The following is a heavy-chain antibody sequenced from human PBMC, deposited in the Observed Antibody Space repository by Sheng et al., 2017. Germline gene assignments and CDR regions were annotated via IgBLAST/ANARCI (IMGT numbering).Heavy chain of an antibody. CDR2: INSDGSTT. CDR1: GFTFTNSW. J-gene: IGHJ3*02. V-gene: IGHV3-74*01. Sequence: EVQVVESGGGIVQPGGSLRLSCAASGFTFTNSWMHWVRQAPGKGLVWVSYINSDGSTTTYADSVKGRFTISRDNAKNTVYLQMDSLRAEDTAVYYCTRDRSYASDIWAKGNGHRX. D-gene: IGHD3-16*02. CDR3: TRDRSYASDI.